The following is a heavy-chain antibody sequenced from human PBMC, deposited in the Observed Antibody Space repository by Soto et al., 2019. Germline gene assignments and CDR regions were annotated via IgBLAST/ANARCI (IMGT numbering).Heavy chain of an antibody. D-gene: IGHD5-18*01. Sequence: SESLSLTCAVSGHSISSGFYYWGWVRQPPGKGLEWIGSIYHTESTYYNPSLKSRVTMSVDTSKNQLSLKLSSMTAADTAVYFCARYGYSYSARSFDYWGQGTRVTVSS. J-gene: IGHJ4*02. CDR1: GHSISSGFYY. CDR2: IYHTEST. CDR3: ARYGYSYSARSFDY. V-gene: IGHV4-38-2*01.